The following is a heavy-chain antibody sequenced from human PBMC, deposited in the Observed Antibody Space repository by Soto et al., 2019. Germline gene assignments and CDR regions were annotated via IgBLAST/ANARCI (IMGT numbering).Heavy chain of an antibody. CDR2: ISAYNGNT. D-gene: IGHD6-13*01. J-gene: IGHJ6*02. V-gene: IGHV1-18*01. CDR1: GYTFTSYG. Sequence: QVQLVQSGAEVKKPGASVKVSCKASGYTFTSYGISWVRQAPGQGLEWMGWISAYNGNTNYAQKLQGRVTMTTDTSTSTAYMELRSLKSDDTAVYYCARYSSSWYYYYYGMDVWGQGTPVTVSS. CDR3: ARYSSSWYYYYYGMDV.